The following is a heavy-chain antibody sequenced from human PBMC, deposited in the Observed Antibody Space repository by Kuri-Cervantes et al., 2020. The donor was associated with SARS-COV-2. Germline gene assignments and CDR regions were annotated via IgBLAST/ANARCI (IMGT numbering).Heavy chain of an antibody. D-gene: IGHD3-3*01. V-gene: IGHV3-74*01. J-gene: IGHJ6*02. CDR1: GFTFSSYW. CDR2: INSDGSST. Sequence: GESLKISCAASGFTFSSYWMHWVRQAPGKGLVWVSRINSDGSSTSYADSVKGRFTISRDNAKNTLYLQMNSLRAEGTAVYYCARDRYDFWSGLGYYYYGMDVWGQGTTVTVSS. CDR3: ARDRYDFWSGLGYYYYGMDV.